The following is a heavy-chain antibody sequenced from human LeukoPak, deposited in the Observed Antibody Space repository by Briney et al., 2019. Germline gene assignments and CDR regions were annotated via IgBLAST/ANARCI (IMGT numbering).Heavy chain of an antibody. CDR3: ARRDNSGYYHSFDY. Sequence: PSETLSLTCTVSGGSITSSYYWGWIRQPPGKGLEWSGSIYYSGSTYYNPSLKSRGTISVDTSKNQFSLKLSSVTAADTAVYYCARRDNSGYYHSFDYWGQGTLVTVSS. CDR2: IYYSGST. V-gene: IGHV4-39*01. J-gene: IGHJ4*02. CDR1: GGSITSSYY. D-gene: IGHD3-22*01.